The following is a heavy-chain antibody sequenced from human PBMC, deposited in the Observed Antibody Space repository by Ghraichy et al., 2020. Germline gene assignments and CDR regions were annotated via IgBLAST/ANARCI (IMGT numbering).Heavy chain of an antibody. CDR3: ARDRDFWSGYFPYYYYYGMDV. D-gene: IGHD3-3*01. CDR2: ISAYNGNT. CDR1: GYTFTSYG. Sequence: ASVKVSCKASGYTFTSYGISWVRQAPGQGLEWMGWISAYNGNTNYAQKLQGRVTMTTETSTSTAYMELRSLRSDDTAVYYCARDRDFWSGYFPYYYYYGMDVWGQGTTVTVSS. V-gene: IGHV1-18*04. J-gene: IGHJ6*02.